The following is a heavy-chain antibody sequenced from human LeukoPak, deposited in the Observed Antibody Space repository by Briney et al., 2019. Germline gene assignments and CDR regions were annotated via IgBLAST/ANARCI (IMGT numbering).Heavy chain of an antibody. D-gene: IGHD3-10*01. CDR3: AKGGVLFEWFGEFTYFDY. CDR1: GFTLSSYG. J-gene: IGHJ4*02. CDR2: IRYDGSNK. V-gene: IGHV3-30*02. Sequence: GGSLRLSCAASGFTLSSYGMHWVRQAPGKGLEWVALIRYDGSNKYYADSVKGRFTISRDNSKNTLYLQMNSLRAEDTAVYYCAKGGVLFEWFGEFTYFDYWGQGTLVTVSS.